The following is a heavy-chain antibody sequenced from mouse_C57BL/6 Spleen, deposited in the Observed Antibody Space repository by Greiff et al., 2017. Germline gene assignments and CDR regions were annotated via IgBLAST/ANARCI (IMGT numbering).Heavy chain of an antibody. CDR1: GFTFSSYT. V-gene: IGHV5-9*01. CDR3: ARQGAAAWFAY. J-gene: IGHJ3*01. CDR2: ISGGGGNT. Sequence: EVQGVESGGGLVKPGGSLKLSCAASGFTFSSYTMSWVRQTPEKRLEWVATISGGGGNTYYPDSVKGRFTISRDNAKNTLYLQMSSLRSEDTALDYCARQGAAAWFAYWGQGTLVTVSA.